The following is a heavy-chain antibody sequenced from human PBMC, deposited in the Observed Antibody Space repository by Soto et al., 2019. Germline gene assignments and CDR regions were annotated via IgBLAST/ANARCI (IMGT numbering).Heavy chain of an antibody. D-gene: IGHD6-25*01. V-gene: IGHV3-48*02. Sequence: EVQLVESGGGLVQPGGSLTLSCAASGFTFSRYSMNWVRLAPGKGLEWLSYISSSGSTIYYADSLKGRFTISRDNARNSLYLQMNSLRDEDTAVYDCARSGKEPAYWGQGTLVTVSS. CDR3: ARSGKEPAY. CDR2: ISSSGSTI. CDR1: GFTFSRYS. J-gene: IGHJ4*02.